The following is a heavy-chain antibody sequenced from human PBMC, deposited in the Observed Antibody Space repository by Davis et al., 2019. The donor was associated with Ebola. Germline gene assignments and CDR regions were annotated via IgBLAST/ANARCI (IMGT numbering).Heavy chain of an antibody. CDR3: ARRSSLYKNAFDI. CDR1: GGSFSGYY. D-gene: IGHD3-16*02. CDR2: INHSGST. Sequence: PSETLSLTCAVYGGSFSGYYWSWIRQPPGKGLEWIGEINHSGSTNYNPSLKSRVTISVDTSKNQFSLELSSVTAADTAVYYCARRSSLYKNAFDIWGQGTMVTVSS. V-gene: IGHV4-34*01. J-gene: IGHJ3*02.